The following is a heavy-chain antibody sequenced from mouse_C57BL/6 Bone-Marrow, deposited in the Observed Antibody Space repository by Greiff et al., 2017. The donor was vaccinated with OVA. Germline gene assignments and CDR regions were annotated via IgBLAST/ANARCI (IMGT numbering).Heavy chain of an antibody. J-gene: IGHJ1*03. Sequence: EVQLQQSGPELVKPGASVKISCKASGYSFTDYNMNWVKQSNGKSLEWIGVINPNYGTTSYNQKFKGKATLTVDQSSSTAYMQLNILTSDDSAVYYCAFYYGSSYRYFDVWGTGTTVTVSS. CDR1: GYSFTDYN. D-gene: IGHD1-1*01. CDR2: INPNYGTT. CDR3: AFYYGSSYRYFDV. V-gene: IGHV1-39*01.